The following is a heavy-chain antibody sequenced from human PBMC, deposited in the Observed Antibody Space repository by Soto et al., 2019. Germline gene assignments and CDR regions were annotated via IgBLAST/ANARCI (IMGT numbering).Heavy chain of an antibody. CDR2: INAGNGNT. CDR3: ARDSTTVAPDY. CDR1: GYTFTSYA. V-gene: IGHV1-3*01. J-gene: IGHJ4*02. Sequence: ASVKVSCKASGYTFTSYAMHWVRQAPGQRLEWMGWINAGNGNTKYSQKFQGRVTITRDTSASTAYMELRSLRSDDTAVYYCARDSTTVAPDYWGQGTLVTVSS. D-gene: IGHD4-17*01.